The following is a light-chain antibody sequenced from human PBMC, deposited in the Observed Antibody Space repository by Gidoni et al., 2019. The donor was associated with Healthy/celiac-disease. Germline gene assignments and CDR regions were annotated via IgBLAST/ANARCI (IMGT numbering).Light chain of an antibody. CDR2: EAN. Sequence: NFMLTQPHSVSQSQGKTVTISCTGSSGRIASNYVQWYQQPPGSSPTTLLCEANQRPSGVPDRFSGSIDSSSNSASLTFSGLKTEDEADYYCQSYDSSNVVFGGGTKLTVL. J-gene: IGLJ2*01. CDR3: QSYDSSNVV. V-gene: IGLV6-57*01. CDR1: SGRIASNY.